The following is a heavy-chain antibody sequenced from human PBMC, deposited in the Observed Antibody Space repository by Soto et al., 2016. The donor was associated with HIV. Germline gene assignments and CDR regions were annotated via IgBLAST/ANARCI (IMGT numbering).Heavy chain of an antibody. J-gene: IGHJ5*02. CDR3: ARGTYYGSGSRLFDP. D-gene: IGHD3-10*01. CDR2: MNPNSANT. CDR1: GYTFNNYD. V-gene: IGHV1-8*03. Sequence: QVQLVQSGAEVKKPGASVKVSCKTSGYTFNNYDINWVRQATGQGLEWMGWMNPNSANTGYAQKFQGRVTITRNTSISTAYMELSSLRSEDTAVYYCARGTYYGSGSRLFDPWGQGNPGHRLL.